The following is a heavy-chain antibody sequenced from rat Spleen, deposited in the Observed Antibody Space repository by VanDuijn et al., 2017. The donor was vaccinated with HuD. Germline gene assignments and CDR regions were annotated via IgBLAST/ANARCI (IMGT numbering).Heavy chain of an antibody. Sequence: QVQLKESGPGLVKPSETLSLTCTVSGFSLTSYHVSWVRQPPGKGLEWMGVIWGDGSTAYNSAFKARLSISRDTSKSQVFLKMNSLQTEDTATYYCASHGWYFDFWGPGTMVTVSS. V-gene: IGHV2-32*01. CDR1: GFSLTSYH. CDR3: ASHGWYFDF. CDR2: IWGDGST. J-gene: IGHJ1*01.